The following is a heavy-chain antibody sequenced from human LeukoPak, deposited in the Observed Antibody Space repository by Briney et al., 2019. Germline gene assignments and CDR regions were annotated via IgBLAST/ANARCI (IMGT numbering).Heavy chain of an antibody. J-gene: IGHJ3*02. V-gene: IGHV1-69*04. CDR2: IIPILGIA. CDR1: GGTFSSYA. CDR3: GGSTMIVVGAFDI. Sequence: ASVKVSCKASGGTFSSYAISWVRQAPGQGLEWMGRIIPILGIANYAQKFQGRVTITADKSTSTAYMELSSLRSEDTAVYYCGGSTMIVVGAFDIWGQGTMVTVSS. D-gene: IGHD3-22*01.